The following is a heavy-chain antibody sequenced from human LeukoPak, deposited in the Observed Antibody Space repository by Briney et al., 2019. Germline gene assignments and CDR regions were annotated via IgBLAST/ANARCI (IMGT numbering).Heavy chain of an antibody. CDR2: IYYTGST. CDR1: GGSISSYY. V-gene: IGHV4-59*01. Sequence: SETLSLTCTVSGGSISSYYFSWIRQPPGKGLEWIGYIYYTGSTNSSPSLKSRVAISVDTSKNQFSLKLSSVTAADTAVYYCARGVMSTIWPFDSWGQGTLVTVSS. J-gene: IGHJ4*02. CDR3: ARGVMSTIWPFDS. D-gene: IGHD2-2*01.